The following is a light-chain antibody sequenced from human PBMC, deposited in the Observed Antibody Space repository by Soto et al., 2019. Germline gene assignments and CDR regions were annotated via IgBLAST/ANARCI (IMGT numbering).Light chain of an antibody. CDR1: SSDVGSYNL. CDR2: EGS. CDR3: CSYAGSSIYVV. J-gene: IGLJ2*01. Sequence: HSALTQPASVSGSPGQSITISCTGTSSDVGSYNLVSWYQQHPGKAPKLMIYEGSKRPSGVSNRFSGSKSGNTASLTISGLQAEDEADYYCCSYAGSSIYVVFGGGTKLTVL. V-gene: IGLV2-23*01.